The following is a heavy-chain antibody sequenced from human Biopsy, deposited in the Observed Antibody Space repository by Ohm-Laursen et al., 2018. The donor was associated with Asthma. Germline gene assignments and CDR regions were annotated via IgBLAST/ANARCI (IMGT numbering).Heavy chain of an antibody. Sequence: ATVTISCKPHGGTFNTYVIGWARQPPGQWLEWMGWIISVFVTTTYPQKFQDRVTITADDSTSTVYMELSSLRSEDTAVYYCARKAGSCISRTCYSLDFWGQGTLVTVSS. V-gene: IGHV1-69*13. CDR1: GGTFNTYV. D-gene: IGHD2-2*01. CDR3: ARKAGSCISRTCYSLDF. CDR2: IISVFVTT. J-gene: IGHJ4*02.